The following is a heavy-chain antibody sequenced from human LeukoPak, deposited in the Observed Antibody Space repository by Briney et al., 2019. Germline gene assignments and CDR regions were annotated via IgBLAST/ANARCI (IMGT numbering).Heavy chain of an antibody. CDR3: ASIAVAGYFDY. J-gene: IGHJ4*02. CDR2: IYYSGST. CDR1: GGSISSGDYY. V-gene: IGHV4-30-4*08. Sequence: PSETLSLTCTVSGGSISSGDYYWSWIRQPPGKGLEWIGYIYYSGSTYYNPSLKSRVTISVDTSKNQFSLKLSSVTAADTAVYYCASIAVAGYFDYWGQGTLVTVSS. D-gene: IGHD6-19*01.